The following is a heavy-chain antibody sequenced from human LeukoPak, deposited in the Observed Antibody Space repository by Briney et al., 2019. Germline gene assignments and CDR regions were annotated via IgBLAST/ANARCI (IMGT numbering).Heavy chain of an antibody. V-gene: IGHV1-2*02. CDR3: ARDMAVTTGIDY. CDR1: GYTFTGYY. J-gene: IGHJ4*02. CDR2: INPNSGGT. D-gene: IGHD4-17*01. Sequence: ASVKVSCKASGYTFTGYYMHWVRQAPGQGLEWMGWINPNSGGTNYAQKFQGRVTMTRDTSISTAYMELSRLGSDDTAVYYCARDMAVTTGIDYWGQGTLVTVSS.